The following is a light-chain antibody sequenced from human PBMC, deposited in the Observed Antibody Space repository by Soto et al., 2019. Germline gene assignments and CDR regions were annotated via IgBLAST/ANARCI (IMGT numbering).Light chain of an antibody. CDR2: SNN. Sequence: VLTQPPSASGTPGQRVTISCSGSSSNIGSKTVNWYQQLPGTAPKLLIYSNNQRPSGVPDRFSGSKSGTSASLAISGLQSEDEADYYCAAWDDSLNGPNYVFGTGTKVTVL. V-gene: IGLV1-44*01. CDR3: AAWDDSLNGPNYV. CDR1: SSNIGSKT. J-gene: IGLJ1*01.